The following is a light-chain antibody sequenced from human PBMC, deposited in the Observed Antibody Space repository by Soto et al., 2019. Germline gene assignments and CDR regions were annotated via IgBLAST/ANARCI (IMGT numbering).Light chain of an antibody. CDR1: QSVSSY. J-gene: IGKJ5*01. Sequence: IQMTQSPSSLSASVGDRVTITCRASQSVSSYLSWYQQKPGKAPKLLIYGASNLQSGVPSRFSGSGSGTEFTLTISSLQPEDFATYYCQQSYSTLGFGQGTRLEI. CDR2: GAS. V-gene: IGKV1-39*01. CDR3: QQSYSTLG.